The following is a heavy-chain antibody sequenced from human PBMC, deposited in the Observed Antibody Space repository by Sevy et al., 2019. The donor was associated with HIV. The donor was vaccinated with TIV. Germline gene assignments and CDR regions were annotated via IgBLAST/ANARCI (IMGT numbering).Heavy chain of an antibody. V-gene: IGHV3-23*01. CDR3: AKPRGSFYFDY. J-gene: IGHJ4*02. Sequence: GGSLRLSCAASAFSFNTYAMSWVRRAPGKGLEWVSTISGSGDSTFYSDSVKGRFTISRDNSKNTLYLQMNSLRAEDTAVYYCAKPRGSFYFDYWGQGTLVTVPS. CDR1: AFSFNTYA. D-gene: IGHD3-16*01. CDR2: ISGSGDST.